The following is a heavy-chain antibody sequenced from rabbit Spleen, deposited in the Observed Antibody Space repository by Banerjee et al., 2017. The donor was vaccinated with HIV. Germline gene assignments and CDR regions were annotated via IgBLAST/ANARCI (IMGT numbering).Heavy chain of an antibody. CDR2: TGTHTTDT. CDR3: ARDIGYRDNAYVLNL. J-gene: IGHJ4*01. V-gene: IGHV1S43*01. D-gene: IGHD6-1*01. Sequence: QEQLEESGGGLVKPGGTLTLTCKASGFSFNSGYDMCWVRQAPGKGPEWIACTGTHTTDTWYATWAKGRFTLTRSTSLNTATLQMTSLTAADTATYFCARDIGYRDNAYVLNLWGPGTLVTVS. CDR1: GFSFNSGYD.